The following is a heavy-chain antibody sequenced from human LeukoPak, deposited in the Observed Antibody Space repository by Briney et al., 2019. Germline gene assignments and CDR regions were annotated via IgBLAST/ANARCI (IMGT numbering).Heavy chain of an antibody. CDR1: GGSFSGYY. CDR3: ARGLVVIRYFDY. Sequence: SETLSLTCAVYGGSFSGYYWSWIRQPPGKGLEWIGEINHSGSTNYNPSLKSRVTISVDTSKNQFSLKLSSVTAADTAVYYCARGLVVIRYFDYWGQGTLVTVSS. CDR2: INHSGST. D-gene: IGHD3-22*01. V-gene: IGHV4-34*01. J-gene: IGHJ4*02.